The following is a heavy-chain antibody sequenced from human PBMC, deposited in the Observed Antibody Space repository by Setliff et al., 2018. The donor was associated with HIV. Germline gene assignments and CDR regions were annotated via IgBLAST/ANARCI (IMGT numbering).Heavy chain of an antibody. Sequence: ASVKVSCKSSGYTFTDYFMHWVRQAPGQGLEWMGWISPDNANTRISQRFRGSVTMTRDRSINTAYMEFSGLTSDDTAVYYCARAPYYYDNSGYYYDWGQGTLVTVSS. D-gene: IGHD3-22*01. CDR1: GYTFTDYF. CDR2: ISPDNANT. J-gene: IGHJ4*02. V-gene: IGHV1-2*02. CDR3: ARAPYYYDNSGYYYD.